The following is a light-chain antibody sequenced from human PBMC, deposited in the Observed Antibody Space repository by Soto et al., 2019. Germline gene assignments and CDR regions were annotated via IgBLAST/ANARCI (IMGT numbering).Light chain of an antibody. CDR1: QSVSNF. Sequence: DIQMTQSPSSLSASVGDRVTITCRASQSVSNFLNWYQQKPGKAPKLPIYAASSLQSGVPSRFSGSGSGTDFTLTISSLQPEDFATYYCQQSYSTLLTFGGGTKVDIK. CDR2: AAS. J-gene: IGKJ4*01. CDR3: QQSYSTLLT. V-gene: IGKV1-39*01.